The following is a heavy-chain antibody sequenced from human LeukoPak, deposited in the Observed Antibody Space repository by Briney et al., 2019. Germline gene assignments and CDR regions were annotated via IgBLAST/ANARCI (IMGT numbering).Heavy chain of an antibody. V-gene: IGHV3-49*05. CDR3: SRGSGWLSVY. CDR1: GFTFGDYL. D-gene: IGHD6-19*01. Sequence: KPGGSQRLSCTASGFTFGDYLMSWFRQAPGKGLEWIGFISGGTTEYAASVKGRFTISRDDSTSIAYLQMNSLTTEDTAVYYCSRGSGWLSVYWGQGTLVTVSS. CDR2: ISGGTT. J-gene: IGHJ4*02.